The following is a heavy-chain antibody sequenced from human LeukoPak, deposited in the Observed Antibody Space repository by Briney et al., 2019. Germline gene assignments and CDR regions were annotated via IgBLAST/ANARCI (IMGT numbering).Heavy chain of an antibody. CDR3: ASASSVVPAAPPGVYYYYMDV. J-gene: IGHJ6*03. CDR2: IIPIFGTA. D-gene: IGHD2-2*01. Sequence: SVKVSCKASGRTFSSYAISWVRQAPGQGLEWMGGIIPIFGTANYAQKFQGRVTITTDESTSTAYMELSSLRSEDTAVYYCASASSVVPAAPPGVYYYYMDVWGQGTTVTVSS. V-gene: IGHV1-69*05. CDR1: GRTFSSYA.